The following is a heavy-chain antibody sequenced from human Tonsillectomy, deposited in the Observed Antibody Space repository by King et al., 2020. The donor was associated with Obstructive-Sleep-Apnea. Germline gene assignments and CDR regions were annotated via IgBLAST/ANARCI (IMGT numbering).Heavy chain of an antibody. Sequence: QLQESGPGLVKPSQTLSLTCTVSGGSISSAAYYWTWIRQHPGKGLEWLGYICYSGSTYYNPSLKSRVTISIDTSKNQFSLKLSSVTAADTAVYSCTRSYYYDSSGPRGGYYFDYWGQGTLVTVSS. V-gene: IGHV4-31*03. J-gene: IGHJ4*02. D-gene: IGHD3-22*01. CDR2: ICYSGST. CDR3: TRSYYYDSSGPRGGYYFDY. CDR1: GGSISSAAYY.